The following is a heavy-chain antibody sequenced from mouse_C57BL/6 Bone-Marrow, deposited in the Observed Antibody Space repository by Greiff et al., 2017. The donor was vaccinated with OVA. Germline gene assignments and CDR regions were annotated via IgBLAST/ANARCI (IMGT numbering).Heavy chain of an antibody. CDR3: ASPFYYYGSSYSFAY. D-gene: IGHD1-1*01. Sequence: EVKVVESGGDLVKPGGSLKLSCAASGFTFSSYGMSWVRQTPDKRLEWVATISSGGSYTYYPDSVKGRFTISRDNAKNTLYLQMSSLKSEDTAMYYCASPFYYYGSSYSFAYWGQGTLVTVSA. V-gene: IGHV5-6*01. J-gene: IGHJ3*01. CDR2: ISSGGSYT. CDR1: GFTFSSYG.